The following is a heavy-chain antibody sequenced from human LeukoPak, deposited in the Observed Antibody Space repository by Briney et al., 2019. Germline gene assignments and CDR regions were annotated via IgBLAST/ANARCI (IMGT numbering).Heavy chain of an antibody. CDR3: ATASYIVATPRYFDL. V-gene: IGHV1-24*01. D-gene: IGHD5-12*01. Sequence: GASVKVSCKVSGYTLTELSMYWVRQAPGKALEWMGGFDPEDGETIYAQKFQGRVTMTEDTSTDTAYMELSSLRSEDTAVYYCATASYIVATPRYFDLWGRGTLVTVSS. CDR1: GYTLTELS. CDR2: FDPEDGET. J-gene: IGHJ2*01.